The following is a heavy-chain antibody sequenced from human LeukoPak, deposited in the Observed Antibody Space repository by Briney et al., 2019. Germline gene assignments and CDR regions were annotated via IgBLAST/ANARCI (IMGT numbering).Heavy chain of an antibody. V-gene: IGHV3-23*01. CDR2: ISGSGGST. CDR3: AKAPQYYDFWSGYYTSFDY. CDR1: GFTFSSYA. D-gene: IGHD3-3*01. J-gene: IGHJ4*02. Sequence: PGGSLRLSCAASGFTFSSYAMSWVRQAPGKGLEWVSAISGSGGSTYYADSVKGRFTISRDNSKNTLYLQMNSLRAEDTAVYYCAKAPQYYDFWSGYYTSFDYWGQGTLVTVSS.